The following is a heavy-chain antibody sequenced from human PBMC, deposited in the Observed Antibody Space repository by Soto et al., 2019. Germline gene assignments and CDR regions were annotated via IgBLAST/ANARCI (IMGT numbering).Heavy chain of an antibody. D-gene: IGHD1-1*01. V-gene: IGHV3-23*01. J-gene: IGHJ4*02. CDR1: GFTFSSYA. Sequence: EVQLLESGGGSLQPGGSLRLSCAASGFTFSSYAMHWVRRPPGKGLEWVSSISGSGCTAYYADSVKGRFSISRDSLVTTLYLPRNSLRAEDTAVYYFAKGRGQNWTFDYWGQGTRVTVS. CDR3: AKGRGQNWTFDY. CDR2: ISGSGCTA.